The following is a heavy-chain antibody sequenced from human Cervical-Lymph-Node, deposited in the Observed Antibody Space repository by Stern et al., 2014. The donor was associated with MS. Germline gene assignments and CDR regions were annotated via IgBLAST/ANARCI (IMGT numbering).Heavy chain of an antibody. J-gene: IGHJ3*01. V-gene: IGHV5-51*01. CDR2: IYPGDSDT. CDR1: GYSFSNHW. Sequence: VQLVESGAEVKKSGESLKISCKGGGYSFSNHWIAWVRQKPGKGLEWMGIIYPGDSDTRHNPSFEGQVSISVDKSGSTAYLQWSSLTDSDTAIYFCARQGNYHDSHAFDVWGQGTMVSVSS. CDR3: ARQGNYHDSHAFDV. D-gene: IGHD3-22*01.